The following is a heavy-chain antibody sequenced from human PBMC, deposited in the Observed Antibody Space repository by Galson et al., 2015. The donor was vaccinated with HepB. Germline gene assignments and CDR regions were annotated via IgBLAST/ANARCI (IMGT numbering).Heavy chain of an antibody. D-gene: IGHD3-22*01. CDR3: ATPAGTDYSSGYYY. CDR1: GFTFSNYS. V-gene: IGHV3-21*01. Sequence: SLRLSCAASGFTFSNYSVNWVRQAPGKGLEWVSSISSSSSYIYYADSVKGRFTISRDNAKNSLYLQMNSLRAEDTAVYYCATPAGTDYSSGYYYWGQGTLVTVSS. CDR2: ISSSSSYI. J-gene: IGHJ4*02.